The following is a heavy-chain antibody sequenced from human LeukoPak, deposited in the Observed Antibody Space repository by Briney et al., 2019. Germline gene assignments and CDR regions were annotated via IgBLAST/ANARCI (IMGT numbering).Heavy chain of an antibody. J-gene: IGHJ5*02. V-gene: IGHV1-2*02. Sequence: ASVKVSCKASGYTFTGYYMHWVRQAPGQGLEWMGWINPNSGGTNYAQKFQGRVTMTRDTSISTAYMELSRLRSDDTAVYYCARGFIVVVPAAYNWFDPWGQGTLVTVSS. CDR3: ARGFIVVVPAAYNWFDP. CDR1: GYTFTGYY. D-gene: IGHD2-2*01. CDR2: INPNSGGT.